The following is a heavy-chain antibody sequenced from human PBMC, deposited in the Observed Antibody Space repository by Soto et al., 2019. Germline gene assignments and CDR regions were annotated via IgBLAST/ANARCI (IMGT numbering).Heavy chain of an antibody. D-gene: IGHD3-3*01. V-gene: IGHV3-33*01. CDR1: GFTFSSYG. Sequence: GGSLRLSCAASGFTFSSYGMHWVRQAPGKGLEWVAVIWYDGSNKYYADSVKGRFTISRDNSKNTLYLQMNSLRAEDTAVYYCARGVVSSYYYYYYGMDVWGQGTTVTVSS. CDR2: IWYDGSNK. CDR3: ARGVVSSYYYYYYGMDV. J-gene: IGHJ6*02.